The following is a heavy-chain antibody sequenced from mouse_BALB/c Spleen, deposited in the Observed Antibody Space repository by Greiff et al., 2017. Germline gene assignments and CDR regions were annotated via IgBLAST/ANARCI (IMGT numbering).Heavy chain of an antibody. CDR3: ARSETGSGAMDN. Sequence: QVQLQQPGAELVKPGASVKLSCKASGYTFTSYWMHWVKQRPGQGLEWIGEINPSNGRTNYNEKFKSKATLTVDKSSSTAYMQLSSLTSEDSAVYYCARSETGSGAMDNGGQGTSVTVAS. V-gene: IGHV1S81*02. CDR1: GYTFTSYW. CDR2: INPSNGRT. D-gene: IGHD4-1*01. J-gene: IGHJ4*01.